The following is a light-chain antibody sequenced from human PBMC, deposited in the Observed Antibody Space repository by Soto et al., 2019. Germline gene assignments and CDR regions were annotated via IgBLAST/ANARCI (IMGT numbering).Light chain of an antibody. J-gene: IGLJ1*01. CDR1: STDVRAYNS. Sequence: PVLAHPASVSRSPGQSITISCTGTSTDVRAYNSVAWYQQHPHRARQVIIYTGTQRPSRVSNRFSGSTSGNAASLTISALQADDEADYFCCSSAPESTYVFGSGTKVTAL. CDR3: CSSAPESTYV. V-gene: IGLV2-23*01. CDR2: TGT.